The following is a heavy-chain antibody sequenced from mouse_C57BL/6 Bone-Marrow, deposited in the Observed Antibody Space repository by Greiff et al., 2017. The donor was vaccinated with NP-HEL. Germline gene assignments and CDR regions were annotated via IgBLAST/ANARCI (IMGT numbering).Heavy chain of an antibody. CDR2: IYPGSGNT. J-gene: IGHJ1*03. Sequence: QVQLQQSGAELVRPGASVKLSCKASGYTFTDYYINWVKQRPGQGLEWIARIYPGSGNTYYNEKFKGKATLTAEKSSSTAYMQLSSLTSEDSAVYVCAREEVYYYGSSWYFDVWGTGTTVTVSS. V-gene: IGHV1-76*01. D-gene: IGHD1-1*01. CDR1: GYTFTDYY. CDR3: AREEVYYYGSSWYFDV.